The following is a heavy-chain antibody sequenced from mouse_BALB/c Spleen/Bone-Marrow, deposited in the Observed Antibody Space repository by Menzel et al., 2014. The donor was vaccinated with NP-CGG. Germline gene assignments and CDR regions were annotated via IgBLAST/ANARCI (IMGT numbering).Heavy chain of an antibody. D-gene: IGHD2-2*01. CDR2: IYPGDGDT. Sequence: QVQLQQSGAELARPGASVKLSCKASAYTFTSYWMQWVKQRPGQGLEWIGAIYPGDGDTRYTQKFKGKATLTADKSSSTAYMQLSSLASEDSAVYYCARFYGYDGMDYWGQGTSVTVSS. J-gene: IGHJ4*01. V-gene: IGHV1-87*01. CDR1: AYTFTSYW. CDR3: ARFYGYDGMDY.